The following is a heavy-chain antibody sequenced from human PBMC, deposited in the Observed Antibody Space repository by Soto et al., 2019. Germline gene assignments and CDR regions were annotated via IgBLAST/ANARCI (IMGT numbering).Heavy chain of an antibody. CDR2: ISSSGGST. Sequence: GGSLRLSCAASGFTFSSYAMSWVRQAPGKGLEWVSTISSSGGSTYYADSVKGRFTISRDNSKNTLYLQMNSLRAEDTAVYYCANLGYSYGLGYWGQGTLVTVS. CDR1: GFTFSSYA. D-gene: IGHD5-18*01. J-gene: IGHJ4*02. V-gene: IGHV3-23*01. CDR3: ANLGYSYGLGY.